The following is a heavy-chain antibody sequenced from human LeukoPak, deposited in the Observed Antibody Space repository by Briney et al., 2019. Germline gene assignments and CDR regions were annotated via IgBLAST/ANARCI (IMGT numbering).Heavy chain of an antibody. D-gene: IGHD3-22*01. CDR3: TRDLHYDSSGYYGY. CDR2: ISSSGSTI. J-gene: IGHJ4*02. Sequence: GGSLRLSCSASGFAFSGFAMGWIRQAPGRGLEWVSYISSSGSTIYYADSVKGRFTISRDNAKNSLYLQVNSLRAEDTAVYYCTRDLHYDSSGYYGYWGQGTLVTVSS. V-gene: IGHV3-11*01. CDR1: GFAFSGFA.